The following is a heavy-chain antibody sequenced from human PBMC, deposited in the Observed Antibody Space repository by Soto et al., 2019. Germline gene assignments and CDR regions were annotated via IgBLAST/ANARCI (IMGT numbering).Heavy chain of an antibody. CDR1: GYTFTSYG. J-gene: IGHJ6*03. CDR2: ISAYNGNT. V-gene: IGHV1-18*01. CDR3: AREQFMWYSSSWYHYYYSMVV. D-gene: IGHD6-13*01. Sequence: ASVKVSCKASGYTFTSYGISWVRQAPGQGLEWMGWISAYNGNTNYAQKLQGRVTMTTDTSTSTAYMELRSLRSDDTAVYYCAREQFMWYSSSWYHYYYSMVVWGKGTTVTVSS.